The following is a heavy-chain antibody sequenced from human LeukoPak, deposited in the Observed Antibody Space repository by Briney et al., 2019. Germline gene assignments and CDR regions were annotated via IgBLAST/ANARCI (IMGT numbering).Heavy chain of an antibody. CDR1: GFTFRTYA. V-gene: IGHV3-23*01. J-gene: IGHJ4*02. CDR2: ISGSGNTT. Sequence: GGSLRLSCAVSGFTFRTYAMSWVRQAPGKGLEWVSLISGSGNTTYYADSVKGRFTISRDNSKNTLYLQINSVRADDTAVYYCAKGGARLAVYFDYWGQGTLVTVSS. CDR3: AKGGARLAVYFDY. D-gene: IGHD1-1*01.